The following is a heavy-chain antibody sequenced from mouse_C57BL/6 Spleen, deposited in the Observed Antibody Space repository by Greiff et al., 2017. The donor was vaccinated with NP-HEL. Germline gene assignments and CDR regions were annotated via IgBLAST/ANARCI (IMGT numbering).Heavy chain of an antibody. CDR3: ARSLSLGRFAY. J-gene: IGHJ3*01. CDR1: GYTFTDYY. Sequence: VQLQQSGPELVKPGASVKISCKASGYTFTDYYMNWVKQSHGKSLEWIGDINPNNGGTSYNQKFKGKATLTVDKSSSTAYMELRSLTSEDSAVYYCARSLSLGRFAYWGQGTLVTVSA. D-gene: IGHD4-1*01. CDR2: INPNNGGT. V-gene: IGHV1-26*01.